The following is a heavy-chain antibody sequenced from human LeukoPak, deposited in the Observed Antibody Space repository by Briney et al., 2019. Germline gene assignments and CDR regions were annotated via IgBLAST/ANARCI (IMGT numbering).Heavy chain of an antibody. Sequence: GGSLRLSCAASGFTFRDYGMNWVRQAPGKGLEWVTSISSSSRDINYADSVKGRFTISRDNAWNSLYLQMNSLRAEDTAVYYCARDSDSSGHYYMDYFDYRGQGALVTVSS. J-gene: IGHJ4*02. CDR1: GFTFRDYG. V-gene: IGHV3-21*01. D-gene: IGHD3-22*01. CDR3: ARDSDSSGHYYMDYFDY. CDR2: ISSSSRDI.